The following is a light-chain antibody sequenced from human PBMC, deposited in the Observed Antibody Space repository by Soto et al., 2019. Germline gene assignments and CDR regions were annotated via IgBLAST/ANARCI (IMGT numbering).Light chain of an antibody. Sequence: ELVMPQSPATLPVSQGERATLSCRASQSVSSNLAWYQQKPGQAPSLLIYGASTRATGIPARFSGSGSGTEFTLTISSLQSEDFAVYYCQQYNNWPRTFGQGTKLEIK. J-gene: IGKJ2*01. CDR3: QQYNNWPRT. CDR2: GAS. CDR1: QSVSSN. V-gene: IGKV3-15*01.